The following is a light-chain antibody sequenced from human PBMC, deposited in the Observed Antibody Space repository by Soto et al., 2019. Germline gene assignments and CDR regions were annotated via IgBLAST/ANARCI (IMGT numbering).Light chain of an antibody. CDR2: KVS. CDR1: HSLVYSAGNTY. CDR3: MEGTPWPYT. J-gene: IGKJ2*01. V-gene: IGKV2-30*01. Sequence: DAVLTQSPLSLPVTLGQPASISCRSGHSLVYSAGNTYLNWFQQRPGQSPRRLIYKVSERESGVPDRFSGRAYGTEYTLETSRLEAEDVGVYHCMEGTPWPYTFGQGTKLEIK.